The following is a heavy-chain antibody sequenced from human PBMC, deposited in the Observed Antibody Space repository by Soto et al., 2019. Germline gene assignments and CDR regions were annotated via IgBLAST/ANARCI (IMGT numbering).Heavy chain of an antibody. D-gene: IGHD1-26*01. J-gene: IGHJ4*02. V-gene: IGHV3-74*01. Sequence: GGSLRLSCAAPGFTFSSYWMHCVRQAPGKGLVWVARVNGGGSSTSYADSVKGRFTISRDNAKNTLYLQMNSLRAEDTAVYYCLVSGNYRFDYWGPGILVTVSS. CDR1: GFTFSSYW. CDR3: LVSGNYRFDY. CDR2: VNGGGSST.